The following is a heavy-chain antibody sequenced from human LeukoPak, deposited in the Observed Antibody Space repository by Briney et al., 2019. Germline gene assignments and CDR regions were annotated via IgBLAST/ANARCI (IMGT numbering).Heavy chain of an antibody. CDR2: QNDKSGNS. V-gene: IGHV1-8*03. CDR1: GYTFTSYD. D-gene: IGHD4-17*01. Sequence: SVKVTCQASGYTFTSYDMNWVRPATGQGLEWMGWQNDKSGNSGYAQKFQDRVTITMNTSISTAYMELSSIKSEDTAVYYCAKVGDDYGDYFHFWGQGTLVTVSS. J-gene: IGHJ4*02. CDR3: AKVGDDYGDYFHF.